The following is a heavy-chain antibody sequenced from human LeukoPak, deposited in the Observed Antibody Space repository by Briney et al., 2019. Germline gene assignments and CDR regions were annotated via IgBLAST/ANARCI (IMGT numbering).Heavy chain of an antibody. J-gene: IGHJ4*02. CDR3: TTSNFGFPFDY. CDR2: IKRKTDGGTT. D-gene: IGHD3-3*01. Sequence: GGSLRLSCAASGFIFNNAWMSWVRQAPGKGLEWVGRIKRKTDGGTTDYAAPVKGRFSISRDDSKNTLYLQMNSLKTEDTAVYYCTTSNFGFPFDYWGQGTLVTVSS. CDR1: GFIFNNAW. V-gene: IGHV3-15*01.